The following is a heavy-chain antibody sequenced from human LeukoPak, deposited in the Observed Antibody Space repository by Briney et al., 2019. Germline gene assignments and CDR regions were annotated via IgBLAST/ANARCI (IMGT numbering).Heavy chain of an antibody. V-gene: IGHV3-9*01. CDR3: VKGHSSS. Sequence: PGGSLRLSCAASGFTFDDYAMHWVRQAPGKGLEWVSGISWNSGSIGYADSVKGRFTISRDNSKNTLYLQMNSLRAEDTALYYCVKGHSSSWGQGTLVIVSS. CDR1: GFTFDDYA. CDR2: ISWNSGSI. J-gene: IGHJ4*02. D-gene: IGHD6-13*01.